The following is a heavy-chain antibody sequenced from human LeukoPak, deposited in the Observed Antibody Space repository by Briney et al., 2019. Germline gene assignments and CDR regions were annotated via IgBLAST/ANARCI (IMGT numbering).Heavy chain of an antibody. CDR3: ARGGGLITMVRGVNPGGDY. Sequence: GGSLRLSCAASGFTFGSYAMHWVRQAPGKGLEWVAVISYDGSNKYYADSVKGRFTISRDNSKNTLYLQMNSLRAEDTAVYYCARGGGLITMVRGVNPGGDYWGQGTLVTVSS. J-gene: IGHJ4*02. CDR2: ISYDGSNK. V-gene: IGHV3-30*04. CDR1: GFTFGSYA. D-gene: IGHD3-10*01.